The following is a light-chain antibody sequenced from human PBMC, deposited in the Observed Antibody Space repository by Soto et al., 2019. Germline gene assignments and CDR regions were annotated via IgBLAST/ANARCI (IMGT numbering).Light chain of an antibody. CDR2: EVT. CDR3: NSFRVSHLYV. J-gene: IGLJ1*01. V-gene: IGLV2-14*01. CDR1: SSDVGGYNA. Sequence: QSGLTQPASVSGSPGQTITISCTGTSSDVGGYNAVSWYQHHPGKAPKLIIYEVTHRPSGVSDRFSASKSGNTASLTISGLQADDEADYYCNSFRVSHLYVFGTGTKVTVL.